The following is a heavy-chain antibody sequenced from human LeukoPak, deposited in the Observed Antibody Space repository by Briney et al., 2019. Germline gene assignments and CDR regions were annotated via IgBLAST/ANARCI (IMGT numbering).Heavy chain of an antibody. V-gene: IGHV3-48*03. Sequence: PGGSLRLSCAASGFIFSSVEMNWVRQAPGKGLEWVSYISSSVSTVYYADSVKGRFTISRDNAKNSLYLQMNSLRVEDTAVYYCARGGYCSGGTCYLFNAFDIWGQGTTVPVSS. CDR2: ISSSVSTV. D-gene: IGHD2-15*01. J-gene: IGHJ3*02. CDR3: ARGGYCSGGTCYLFNAFDI. CDR1: GFIFSSVE.